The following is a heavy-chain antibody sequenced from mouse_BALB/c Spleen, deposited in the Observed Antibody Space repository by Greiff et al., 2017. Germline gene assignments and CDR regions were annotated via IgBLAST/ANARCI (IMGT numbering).Heavy chain of an antibody. J-gene: IGHJ2*01. CDR1: GYTFTSYW. Sequence: QVQLQQPGAELVRPGASVKLSCKASGYTFTSYWINWVKQRPGQGLEWIGNIYPSDSYTNYNQKFKDKATLTVDKSSSTAYMQLSSPTSENSAVYYCTRSPLYYCDYWGQGTTLTVSS. CDR3: TRSPLYYCDY. D-gene: IGHD6-1*01. V-gene: IGHV1-69*02. CDR2: IYPSDSYT.